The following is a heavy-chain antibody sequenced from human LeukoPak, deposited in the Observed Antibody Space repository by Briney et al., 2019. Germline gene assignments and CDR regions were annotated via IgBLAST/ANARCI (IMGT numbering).Heavy chain of an antibody. J-gene: IGHJ4*02. CDR1: GNYW. D-gene: IGHD6-13*01. CDR2: INSDGSWT. Sequence: PGGSLRLSCAASGNYWMHWVRQVPGKGLVWVSHINSDGSWTSYADSVKGRFTISKDNAKNTVYLQMNSLRAEDTAVYYCARARAGAGTFFFDYWGQGTLVTVSS. V-gene: IGHV3-74*01. CDR3: ARARAGAGTFFFDY.